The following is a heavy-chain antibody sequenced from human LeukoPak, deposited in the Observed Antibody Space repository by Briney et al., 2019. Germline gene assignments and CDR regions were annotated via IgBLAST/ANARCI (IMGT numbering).Heavy chain of an antibody. Sequence: GESLKISCKVSGYNFTNYWIGWVRQMPGKGLEWMGIIYPGDSYTRYSPSFQGQVTISADKSISTAYLQWSSLKASDTTMYYCARQLGAADDFDYWGQGTLVTVSS. CDR3: ARQLGAADDFDY. CDR2: IYPGDSYT. V-gene: IGHV5-51*01. J-gene: IGHJ4*02. D-gene: IGHD6-13*01. CDR1: GYNFTNYW.